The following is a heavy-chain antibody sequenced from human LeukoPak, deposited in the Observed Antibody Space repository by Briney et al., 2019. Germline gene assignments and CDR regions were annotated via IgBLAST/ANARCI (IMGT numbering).Heavy chain of an antibody. Sequence: SETLSLACVVSGGSLTDYHWNWIRQSPGKGLEWIGEISHSGSTTYNPSLKSRLTMSVDTSKNQFSLKLRSVTVADTAVYYCARQTYSSSSILADAFDIWGQGTMVTVSS. V-gene: IGHV4-34*01. J-gene: IGHJ3*02. CDR3: ARQTYSSSSILADAFDI. CDR1: GGSLTDYH. CDR2: ISHSGST. D-gene: IGHD6-6*01.